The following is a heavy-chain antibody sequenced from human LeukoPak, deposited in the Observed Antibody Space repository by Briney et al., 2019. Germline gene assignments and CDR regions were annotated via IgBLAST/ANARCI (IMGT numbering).Heavy chain of an antibody. CDR2: IFYTGNT. CDR3: LGASLEWDSGSFPDY. D-gene: IGHD3-10*01. Sequence: PSETLSLTCSVSGVYFSSSGCYWGWIRQPPGKGLEWIGSIFYTGNTYYNPSLKSQITISADTSKNQFSLELRFVTAADTAVYARLGASLEWDSGSFPDYWGQGTLVTVSS. V-gene: IGHV4-39*01. J-gene: IGHJ4*02. CDR1: GVYFSSSGCY.